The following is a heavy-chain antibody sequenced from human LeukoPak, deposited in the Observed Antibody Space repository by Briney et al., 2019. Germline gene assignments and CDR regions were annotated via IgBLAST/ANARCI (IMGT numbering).Heavy chain of an antibody. CDR1: GYTLGRNYY. D-gene: IGHD3-16*01. CDR2: IYGRGST. Sequence: PSETLSLTCAVSGYTLGRNYYWGWIRQPPGKGLEWIGRIYGRGSTSYNPSLMNRVTMSVDTSRNHFSLQLTSVTAADTAVYYCARYDSRGSASTKFDYWRPGILVTISS. J-gene: IGHJ4*02. V-gene: IGHV4-38-2*01. CDR3: ARYDSRGSASTKFDY.